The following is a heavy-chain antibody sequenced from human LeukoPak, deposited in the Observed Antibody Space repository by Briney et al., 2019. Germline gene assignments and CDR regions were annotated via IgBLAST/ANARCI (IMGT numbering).Heavy chain of an antibody. V-gene: IGHV3-23*01. CDR2: ISGSGGST. CDR1: GFTFSSYA. CDR3: AKPGVAAPNYFDY. Sequence: GGSLRLSCAASGFTFSSYAMSWVHQAPGKGLEWVSAISGSGGSTYYADSVKGRFTISRDNSKNTLYLQMNSLRAEDTAVYYCAKPGVAAPNYFDYWGQGTLVTVSS. J-gene: IGHJ4*02. D-gene: IGHD6-13*01.